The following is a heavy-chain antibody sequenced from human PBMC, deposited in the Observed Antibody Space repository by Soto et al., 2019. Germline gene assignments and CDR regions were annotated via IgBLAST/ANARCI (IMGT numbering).Heavy chain of an antibody. CDR2: ISGSGGTT. Sequence: GGSLRLSCAASGFTFSNNVMSWVRQAPGKGLEWVSVISGSGGTTYYADSVKGRSTISRDNSKSTVYLQMNSLRAEDTAVYYCAIIRGYCSGGGCYWNYWGQGTLVTVSS. CDR3: AIIRGYCSGGGCYWNY. D-gene: IGHD2-15*01. J-gene: IGHJ4*02. V-gene: IGHV3-23*01. CDR1: GFTFSNNV.